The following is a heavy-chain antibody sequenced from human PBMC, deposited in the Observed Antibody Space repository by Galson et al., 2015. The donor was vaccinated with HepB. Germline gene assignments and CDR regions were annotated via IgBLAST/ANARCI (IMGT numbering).Heavy chain of an antibody. J-gene: IGHJ5*01. CDR2: ITGKGDST. D-gene: IGHD5-18*01. CDR1: GFAFDIHA. Sequence: SLRLSCAASGFAFDIHAMSWVRQAPGRGLEWISGITGKGDSTFYADSVKGRFTVSKDNSNNMLYLQMNSLRAEDAGLYFCAKGYGIFDSWGQGILVTVSS. CDR3: AKGYGIFDS. V-gene: IGHV3-23*01.